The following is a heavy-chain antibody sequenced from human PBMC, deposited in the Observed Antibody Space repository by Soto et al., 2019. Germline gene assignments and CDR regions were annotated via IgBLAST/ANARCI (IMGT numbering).Heavy chain of an antibody. J-gene: IGHJ4*02. Sequence: GGSLRLSCAASEFAFSRYWMSWVRQAPGKGLEWVANIKQDGSETYYVDSVKGRFTISRDNAKNSLYLQMSSLRAEDTAVYYCARDSVFYDSTGVFAYWGQGTVVTVSS. CDR1: EFAFSRYW. CDR2: IKQDGSET. CDR3: ARDSVFYDSTGVFAY. D-gene: IGHD3-22*01. V-gene: IGHV3-7*01.